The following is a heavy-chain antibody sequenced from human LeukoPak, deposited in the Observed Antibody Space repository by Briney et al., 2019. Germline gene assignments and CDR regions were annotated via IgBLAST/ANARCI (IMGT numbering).Heavy chain of an antibody. CDR1: GGSISSYY. CDR3: ASLTTADAFDI. D-gene: IGHD3-22*01. J-gene: IGHJ3*02. V-gene: IGHV4-59*01. CDR2: IYDSGST. Sequence: KTSETLSLTCTVSGGSISSYYWSWIRQPPGKGLEWIWYIYDSGSTNYNPSLKSRVTISVDTSKNQFSLKLSSVTAADTAVFYCASLTTADAFDIWGQGTMVTVSS.